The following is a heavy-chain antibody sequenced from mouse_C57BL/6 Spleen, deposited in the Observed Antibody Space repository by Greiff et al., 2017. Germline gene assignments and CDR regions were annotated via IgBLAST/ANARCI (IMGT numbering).Heavy chain of an antibody. Sequence: EVKVVESGGGLVQPGGSLSLSCAASGFTFTDYYMSWVRQPPGKALEWLGFIRHKANGYTTEYSASVKGRLTISRANSQSILYLQMNALEAEDSATYYCESDDGDSWYFDVWGTGTTVTVSS. CDR3: ESDDGDSWYFDV. CDR2: IRHKANGYTT. CDR1: GFTFTDYY. D-gene: IGHD2-3*01. V-gene: IGHV7-3*01. J-gene: IGHJ1*03.